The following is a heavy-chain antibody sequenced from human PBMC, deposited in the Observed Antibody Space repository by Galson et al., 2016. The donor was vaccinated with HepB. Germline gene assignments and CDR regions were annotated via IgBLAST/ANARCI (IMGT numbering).Heavy chain of an antibody. J-gene: IGHJ4*02. D-gene: IGHD5-18*01. CDR2: IIPIYGIT. Sequence: VRQAPGQGLEWMGGIIPIYGITNYAQKFQGRVTITADKSTSTAYMELSSLRSEDTAVYYCARRLLDTAEFDYWGQGTLVTVSS. V-gene: IGHV1-69*17. CDR3: ARRLLDTAEFDY.